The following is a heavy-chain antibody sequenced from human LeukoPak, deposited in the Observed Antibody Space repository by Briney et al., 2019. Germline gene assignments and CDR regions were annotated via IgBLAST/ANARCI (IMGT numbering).Heavy chain of an antibody. V-gene: IGHV3-30*02. CDR3: AKSRAPTADPDAFDV. J-gene: IGHJ3*01. CDR1: GFTFSNYG. D-gene: IGHD1-14*01. Sequence: GGSLRLSCAASGFTFSNYGIHWVRQAPGKGLEWVAFIRYGTRNEYYADSVKGRFTVSRDNSKNSLYLQMNSLRVEDTAIYYCAKSRAPTADPDAFDVWGQGTMVTVSS. CDR2: IRYGTRNE.